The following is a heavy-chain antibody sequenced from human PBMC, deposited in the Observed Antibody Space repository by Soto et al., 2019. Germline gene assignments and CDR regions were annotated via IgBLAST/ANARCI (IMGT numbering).Heavy chain of an antibody. D-gene: IGHD1-1*01. CDR3: VRDGKKTLRDWFDP. Sequence: PSETLSLTCTVSGDTIWVFDGSGIRKSAGKGLEWIGRIYATGTTDYNPSLKSRVMMSVDTSKKQFSLKLRSVTAADTAVYYCVRDGKKTLRDWFDPWGQGISVTVSS. J-gene: IGHJ5*02. V-gene: IGHV4-4*07. CDR2: IYATGTT. CDR1: GDTIWVFD.